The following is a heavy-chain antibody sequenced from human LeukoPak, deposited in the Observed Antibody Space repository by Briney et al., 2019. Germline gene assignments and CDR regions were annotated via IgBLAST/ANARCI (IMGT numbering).Heavy chain of an antibody. Sequence: SETLSLTCAVYGGSFSAYYWSWIRQPPDKGLEWIGDINHIGTTNYNPSLKSRVTISVDTSKNQFSLKLTSVTAADTAVYYCARYSGESNRFDPWGQGTLVTV. CDR3: ARYSGESNRFDP. CDR2: INHIGTT. CDR1: GGSFSAYY. V-gene: IGHV4-34*01. D-gene: IGHD3-10*01. J-gene: IGHJ5*02.